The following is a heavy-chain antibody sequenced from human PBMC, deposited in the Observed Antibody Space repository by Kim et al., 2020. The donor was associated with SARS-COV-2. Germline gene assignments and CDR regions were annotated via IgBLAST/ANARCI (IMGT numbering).Heavy chain of an antibody. V-gene: IGHV4-34*01. CDR1: GGSFSGYY. CDR3: ARGRYYDSSGYYYRVYYFDY. Sequence: SETLSLTCAVYGGSFSGYYWSWIRQPPGKGLEWIGEINHSGSTNYNPSLKSRVTISVDTSKNQFSLKLSSVTAADTAVYYCARGRYYDSSGYYYRVYYFDYWGQGTLVTVSS. D-gene: IGHD3-22*01. CDR2: INHSGST. J-gene: IGHJ4*02.